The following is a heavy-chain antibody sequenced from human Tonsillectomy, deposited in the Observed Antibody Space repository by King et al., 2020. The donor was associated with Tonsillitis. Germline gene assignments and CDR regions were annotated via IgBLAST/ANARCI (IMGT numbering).Heavy chain of an antibody. Sequence: QLQESGPGLVKPSETLSLTCTVSGGSISSSSYYWGWIRQPPGKGLEWIGSIYYSGSTYYNPSLKSRVTMSVETSKTQFSLKLSSVTAADTAVYYCATPIRGYCSGGSCYGSWYYWGQGTLVTVSS. V-gene: IGHV4-39*01. CDR2: IYYSGST. CDR3: ATPIRGYCSGGSCYGSWYY. CDR1: GGSISSSSYY. D-gene: IGHD2-15*01. J-gene: IGHJ4*02.